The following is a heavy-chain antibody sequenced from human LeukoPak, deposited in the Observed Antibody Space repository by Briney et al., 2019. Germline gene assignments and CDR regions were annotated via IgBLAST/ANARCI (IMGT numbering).Heavy chain of an antibody. CDR1: GFTFSNYA. Sequence: GGSLRLSCAASGFTFSNYAMSWVRQAPAGGLEWVSSLRGDGETFYADSVKGRFTISRDNSENTVYLQMNSLRADDTAVYYCAKTTAGYSSGRYPGWPVDYWGQGTLVTVSS. D-gene: IGHD6-19*01. CDR2: LRGDGET. V-gene: IGHV3-23*01. J-gene: IGHJ4*02. CDR3: AKTTAGYSSGRYPGWPVDY.